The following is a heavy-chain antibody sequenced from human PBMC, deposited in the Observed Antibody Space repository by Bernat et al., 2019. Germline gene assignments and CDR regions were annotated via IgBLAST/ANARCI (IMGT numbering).Heavy chain of an antibody. CDR3: ERIQFEVPYSSNWYFDL. D-gene: IGHD6-19*01. CDR1: GFSLSNARMG. V-gene: IGHV2-26*01. CDR2: IFSNDEK. J-gene: IGHJ2*01. Sequence: QVTLKESGPVLVKPTETLTLTCTVSGFSLSNARMGVSWIRQPPGKALEWLAHIFSNDEKSYSTSLKSRLPTSKDTSKSQVVRTMTNMDPVDTATYSCERIQFEVPYSSNWYFDLWGRGTLVTVSS.